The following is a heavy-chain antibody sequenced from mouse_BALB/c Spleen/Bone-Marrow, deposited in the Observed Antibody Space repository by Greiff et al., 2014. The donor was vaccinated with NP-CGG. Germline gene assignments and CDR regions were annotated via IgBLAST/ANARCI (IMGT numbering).Heavy chain of an antibody. CDR3: ARVRNWADY. CDR2: IYPGDGDT. CDR1: GYAFSSYW. Sequence: VQVVESGAELVRPGSSVKISCKASGYAFSSYWMNWVKQRPGQGLEWIGRIYPGDGDTNYNGKFKGKATLTADKSSSTAYMQLSSLTSEDSAVYFCARVRNWADYWGQGTTLTVSS. J-gene: IGHJ2*01. V-gene: IGHV1-80*01. D-gene: IGHD4-1*01.